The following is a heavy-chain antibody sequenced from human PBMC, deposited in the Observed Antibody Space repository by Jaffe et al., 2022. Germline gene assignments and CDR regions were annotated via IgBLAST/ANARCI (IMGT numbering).Heavy chain of an antibody. Sequence: EVQLVESGGGLVKPGGSLRLSCAASGFTFSSYSMNWVRQAPGKGLEWVSSISSSSSYIYYADSVKGRFTISRDNAKNSLYLQMNSLRAEDTAVYYCARDNDDYGDYESGYWGQGTLVTVSS. J-gene: IGHJ4*02. CDR1: GFTFSSYS. V-gene: IGHV3-21*01. CDR3: ARDNDDYGDYESGY. D-gene: IGHD4-17*01. CDR2: ISSSSSYI.